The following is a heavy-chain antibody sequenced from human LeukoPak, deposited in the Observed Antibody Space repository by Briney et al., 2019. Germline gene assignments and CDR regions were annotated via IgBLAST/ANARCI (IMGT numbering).Heavy chain of an antibody. CDR2: IKQDGSET. J-gene: IGHJ4*02. CDR1: GFTFSTSW. CDR3: ARTRVPDS. Sequence: GGSLRLSCAASGFTFSTSWMSWVRQASGKGLEWVANIKQDGSETNYVDSVKGRFTISRDNAKNSLYLQMNSLRADDTAVYYCARTRVPDSWGQGTLVTVSS. V-gene: IGHV3-7*01.